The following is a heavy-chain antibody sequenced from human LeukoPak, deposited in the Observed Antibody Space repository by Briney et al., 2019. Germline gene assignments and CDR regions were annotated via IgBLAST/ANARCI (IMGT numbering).Heavy chain of an antibody. CDR2: INPNSGGT. J-gene: IGHJ4*02. CDR3: ARMGGLYYGSGSPDY. Sequence: ASVKVSCKASGYTFTGYYMHWVRQAPGKGLEWMGWINPNSGGTNYAQKFQGRVTITSDTSISTAYMELSRLRSDDTAVYYCARMGGLYYGSGSPDYWGQGTLVTVSS. CDR1: GYTFTGYY. D-gene: IGHD3-10*01. V-gene: IGHV1-2*02.